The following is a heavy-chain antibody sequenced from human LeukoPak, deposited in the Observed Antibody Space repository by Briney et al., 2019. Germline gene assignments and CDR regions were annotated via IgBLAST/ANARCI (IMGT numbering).Heavy chain of an antibody. J-gene: IGHJ3*01. V-gene: IGHV3-64D*06. Sequence: GGSLRLSCSASGFPFNTYAIHWVRQAPGKGLEYVAGISSNGDNTDFADSAKGRFTISRDNSKSTLFLQMNSLRAEDTAVYFCTRDSALLGVAFDLWGQGTVVTVSS. D-gene: IGHD2-15*01. CDR3: TRDSALLGVAFDL. CDR1: GFPFNTYA. CDR2: ISSNGDNT.